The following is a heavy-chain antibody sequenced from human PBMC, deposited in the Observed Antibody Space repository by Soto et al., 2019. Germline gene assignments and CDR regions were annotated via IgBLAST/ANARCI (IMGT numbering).Heavy chain of an antibody. CDR2: FIPIFRTL. CDR3: VRDRRIYYSDPHDEFVASDYEV. Sequence: QVQLIQSEAEVKKPGSSVRVSCTASGGIFGSHGFSWVRQAPGQRLEWVGGFIPIFRTLTYTEKFQARVRIAAAESTNTVYLDLSSLKSEDTAVYYCVRDRRIYYSDPHDEFVASDYEVWGQGTMVSVSS. J-gene: IGHJ3*01. CDR1: GGIFGSHG. V-gene: IGHV1-69*01. D-gene: IGHD3-22*01.